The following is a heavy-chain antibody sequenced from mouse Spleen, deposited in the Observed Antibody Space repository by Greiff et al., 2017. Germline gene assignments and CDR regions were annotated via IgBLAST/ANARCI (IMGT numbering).Heavy chain of an antibody. V-gene: IGHV5-9*01. D-gene: IGHD2-3*01. CDR2: ISSGGGNT. CDR3: ARQSPDGYSDY. Sequence: EVMLVESGGGLVKLGGSLKLSCAASGFTFSSYAMSWVRQTPEKRLEWVATISSGGGNTYYPDSVKGRFTISRDNAKNTLYLQMSSLKSEDTAMYYCARQSPDGYSDYWGQGTTLTVSS. J-gene: IGHJ2*01. CDR1: GFTFSSYA.